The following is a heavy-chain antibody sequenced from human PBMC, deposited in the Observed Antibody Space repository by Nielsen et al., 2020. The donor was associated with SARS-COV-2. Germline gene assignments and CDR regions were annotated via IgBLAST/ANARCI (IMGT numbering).Heavy chain of an antibody. CDR1: GFTFSIYT. D-gene: IGHD2-21*02. CDR2: ISSSSTYI. V-gene: IGHV3-21*01. CDR3: AKDVVTYFDY. J-gene: IGHJ4*02. Sequence: GGSLRLSCAASGFTFSIYTINWVRQAPGRGLEWVSSISSSSTYIYYADSVKGRFTISRDNAKNSLYLQMNSLRAEDTAVYYCAKDVVTYFDYWGQGTLVTVSS.